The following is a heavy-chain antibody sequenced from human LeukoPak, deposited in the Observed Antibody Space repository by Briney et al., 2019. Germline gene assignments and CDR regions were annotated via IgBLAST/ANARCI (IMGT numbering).Heavy chain of an antibody. J-gene: IGHJ5*02. Sequence: ASVKVSCKVSGYTLTELSMHWVRQAPGKGLEWMGGFDPEDGETIYAQKFQGRVTMTEDTSTDTAYMELSSLRSEDTAVYYCARGVVSGSLYDNWFDPWGQGTLVTVSS. CDR2: FDPEDGET. V-gene: IGHV1-24*01. CDR3: ARGVVSGSLYDNWFDP. D-gene: IGHD3-22*01. CDR1: GYTLTELS.